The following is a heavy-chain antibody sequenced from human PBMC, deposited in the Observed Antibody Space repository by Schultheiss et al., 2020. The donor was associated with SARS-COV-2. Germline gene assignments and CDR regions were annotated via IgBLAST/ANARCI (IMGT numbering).Heavy chain of an antibody. CDR2: IYYSGST. D-gene: IGHD3-10*01. CDR1: GGSISSYY. V-gene: IGHV4-59*12. Sequence: SETLSLTCTVSGGSISSYYWSWIRQPPGKGLEWIGYIYYSGSTNYNPSLKSRVTMSVDTSKNQFSLKLNSVTAADTAVYYCARQPYYYGSGSYLPPNWFDPWGQGTLVTVSS. CDR3: ARQPYYYGSGSYLPPNWFDP. J-gene: IGHJ5*02.